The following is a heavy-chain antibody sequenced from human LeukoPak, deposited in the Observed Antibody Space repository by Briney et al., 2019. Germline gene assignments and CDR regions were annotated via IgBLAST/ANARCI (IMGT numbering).Heavy chain of an antibody. J-gene: IGHJ4*02. Sequence: GSSVKVSCKASGGTFSSYAISWVRQAPGQGLEWMGRIIPILGIANYAQKLQGRVTMTTDTSTSTAYMELRSLRSDDTAVYYCARDKGGEVGATSGYWGQGTLVTVSS. CDR2: IIPILGIA. CDR3: ARDKGGEVGATSGY. D-gene: IGHD1-26*01. CDR1: GGTFSSYA. V-gene: IGHV1-69*04.